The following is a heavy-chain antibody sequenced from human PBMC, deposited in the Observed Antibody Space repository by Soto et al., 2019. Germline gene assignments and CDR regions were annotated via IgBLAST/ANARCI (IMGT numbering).Heavy chain of an antibody. CDR1: GFSLSTSGVG. D-gene: IGHD3-3*01. CDR2: IYWDDDK. J-gene: IGHJ6*02. Sequence: SGPTLVNPTQTLTLTCTFSGFSLSTSGVGVGWIRQPPGKALEWLALIYWDDDKRYSPSLKSRLTITKDASKNQVVLTMTNMDPVDTATYYCAHSTSSRHYDFWSGPRPDVWGQRTTVTGSS. CDR3: AHSTSSRHYDFWSGPRPDV. V-gene: IGHV2-5*02.